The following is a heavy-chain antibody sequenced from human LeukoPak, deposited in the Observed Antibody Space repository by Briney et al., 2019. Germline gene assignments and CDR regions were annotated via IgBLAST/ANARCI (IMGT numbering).Heavy chain of an antibody. CDR1: SGSIFSSNW. CDR2: IFHDGST. CDR3: ARSPTKRVPEDY. D-gene: IGHD2-2*01. V-gene: IGHV4-4*02. Sequence: SSETLSLTCAVSSGSIFSSNWWSWVRQPPGKGLEWIGQIFHDGSTSYSPSLKSRVTISVDKSKNQFSLRLTSVTAADTAVYYCARSPTKRVPEDYWGQGTLVTVPS. J-gene: IGHJ4*02.